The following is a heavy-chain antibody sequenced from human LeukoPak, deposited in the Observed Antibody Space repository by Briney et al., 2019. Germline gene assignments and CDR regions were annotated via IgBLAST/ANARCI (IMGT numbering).Heavy chain of an antibody. CDR1: VGTFSSYA. D-gene: IGHD3-22*01. CDR3: EDSYDSSGYDYFDY. CDR2: IIPIFGTA. Sequence: SVKVSCKASVGTFSSYAISWVRQAPGQGLEWMGGIIPIFGTANYAQKFQGRVTITADESTSTAYMELSSLRSEDTAVYYCEDSYDSSGYDYFDYWGQGTLVTVSS. V-gene: IGHV1-69*13. J-gene: IGHJ4*02.